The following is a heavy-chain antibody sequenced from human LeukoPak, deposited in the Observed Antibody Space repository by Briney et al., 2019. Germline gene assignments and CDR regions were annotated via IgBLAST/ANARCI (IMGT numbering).Heavy chain of an antibody. D-gene: IGHD4-17*01. Sequence: PSETLSLTCAVSGYSISSGYYWGWIRQPPGKGLEWIGSIYHSGSTYYNPSLKSRVTISVDTSKNQFSLKLSPVTAADTAVYYCATQDFTVTSLADGVGAFDIWGQGTMVTVSS. CDR2: IYHSGST. CDR3: ATQDFTVTSLADGVGAFDI. J-gene: IGHJ3*02. CDR1: GYSISSGYY. V-gene: IGHV4-38-2*01.